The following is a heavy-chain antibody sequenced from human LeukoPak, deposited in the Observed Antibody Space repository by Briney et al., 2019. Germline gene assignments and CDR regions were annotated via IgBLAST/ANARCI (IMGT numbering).Heavy chain of an antibody. CDR3: ARGRDRSKAGDH. Sequence: TSETLSLTCDVSGGSCDDYYCSWIRQPPGKGLEWIGEIHPHGIFYYNSSLMSRVTIPIDTSKSQFSLRLTSVTAADTAFYYCARGRDRSKAGDHWGQGSLVTVSS. CDR1: GGSCDDYY. V-gene: IGHV4-34*01. J-gene: IGHJ4*02. CDR2: IHPHGIF. D-gene: IGHD5-24*01.